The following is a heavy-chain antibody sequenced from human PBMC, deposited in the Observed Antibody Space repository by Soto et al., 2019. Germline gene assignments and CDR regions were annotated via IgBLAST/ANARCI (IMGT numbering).Heavy chain of an antibody. V-gene: IGHV4-34*01. CDR1: GGSFSGYY. CDR3: ARGHYYGAGSYYP. CDR2: INHSGST. Sequence: QVQLQQWGAGLLKPSETLSLTCAVYGGSFSGYYWSWIRQPPGKGLEWIGEINHSGSTNYNPSLKNRVTISVDTAKKQFSLKLSSVTAADTAVYSCARGHYYGAGSYYPWGQGTLVTVSS. D-gene: IGHD3-10*01. J-gene: IGHJ5*02.